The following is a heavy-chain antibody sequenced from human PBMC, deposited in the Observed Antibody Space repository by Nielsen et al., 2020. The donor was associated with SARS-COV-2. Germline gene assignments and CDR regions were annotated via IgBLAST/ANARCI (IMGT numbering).Heavy chain of an antibody. CDR2: VSYDGRNK. V-gene: IGHV3-30*03. J-gene: IGHJ4*02. D-gene: IGHD3-10*01. Sequence: GESLKISCAASGFTFSRFGMHWVRQAPGTGLEWAAVVSYDGRNKYYADSVQGRFTISRDNSKNTLYLQMNSLRAEDTAVYYCATRPTMFNYWGQGTLVTVSS. CDR3: ATRPTMFNY. CDR1: GFTFSRFG.